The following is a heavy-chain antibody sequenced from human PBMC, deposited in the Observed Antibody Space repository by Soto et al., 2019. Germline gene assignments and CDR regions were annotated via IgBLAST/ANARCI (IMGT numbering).Heavy chain of an antibody. V-gene: IGHV1-69*01. CDR2: IIPIFGTS. CDR1: GGTFSSYA. CDR3: ARGRSEMAANTSADMDV. D-gene: IGHD6-19*01. J-gene: IGHJ6*02. Sequence: QVQLVQSGAEVKKPGSSVKVSCKASGGTFSSYAISWVRQAPGQGLEWMGGIIPIFGTSNYAQKFQGRVTISADECTSTAYMELSSLRSEETAVYYCARGRSEMAANTSADMDVWGQGTTVTVSS.